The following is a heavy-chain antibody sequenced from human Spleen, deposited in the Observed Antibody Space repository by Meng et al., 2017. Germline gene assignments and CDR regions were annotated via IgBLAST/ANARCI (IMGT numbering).Heavy chain of an antibody. CDR1: GFTFSGSD. D-gene: IGHD3-3*02. J-gene: IGHJ3*02. Sequence: GESLKISCVVSGFTFSGSDVHWVRQASGKGLGWVGCIRSKTDTYATAFAASVKGRFTISRDDSKNTAYLQLNSLKTEDTAVYYCTVFSRGHIWGQGTMVTVSS. CDR3: TVFSRGHI. V-gene: IGHV3-73*01. CDR2: IRSKTDTYAT.